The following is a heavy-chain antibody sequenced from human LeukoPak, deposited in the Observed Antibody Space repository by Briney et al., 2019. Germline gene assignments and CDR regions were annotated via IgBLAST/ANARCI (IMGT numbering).Heavy chain of an antibody. Sequence: PSETLSLTCTVSGGSISSYYWSWIRQPPGKGLEWIGYIYYSGSTNYNPSPKRRVTISVDTSKNQFSLKLSSVAAADTAVYYCARAPGSSMYYFDYWGQGTLVTVSS. J-gene: IGHJ4*02. D-gene: IGHD3-10*01. CDR2: IYYSGST. CDR3: ARAPGSSMYYFDY. V-gene: IGHV4-59*01. CDR1: GGSISSYY.